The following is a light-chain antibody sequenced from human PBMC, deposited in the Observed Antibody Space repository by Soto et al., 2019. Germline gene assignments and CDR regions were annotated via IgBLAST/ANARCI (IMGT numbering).Light chain of an antibody. CDR1: QSVSTY. CDR2: DAS. J-gene: IGKJ2*01. V-gene: IGKV3-11*01. Sequence: EIVLTQSPATLPLSPGERATLSCRASQSVSTYLAWYQQKPGQAPRLLIYDASNRATGIPARFSGSGSGTDFTLTFSSLEPEDFAVYYCQHRSNWPRTFGQGTKLEIK. CDR3: QHRSNWPRT.